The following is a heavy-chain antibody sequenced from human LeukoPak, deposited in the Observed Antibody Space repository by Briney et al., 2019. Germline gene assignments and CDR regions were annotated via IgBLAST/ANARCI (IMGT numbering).Heavy chain of an antibody. CDR3: AREGKYSSSSGAFDI. CDR2: ISSSSSYI. J-gene: IGHJ3*02. Sequence: GGSLRLSCAASGFTFSSYSMSWVRQAPGKGLEWVSSISSSSSYIYYADSVKGRFTISRDNAKNSLYLQMNSLRAEDTAVYYCAREGKYSSSSGAFDIWGQGTMVTVSS. CDR1: GFTFSSYS. D-gene: IGHD6-6*01. V-gene: IGHV3-21*01.